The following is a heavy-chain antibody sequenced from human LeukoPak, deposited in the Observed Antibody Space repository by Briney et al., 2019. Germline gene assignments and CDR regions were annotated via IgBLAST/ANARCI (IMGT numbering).Heavy chain of an antibody. CDR3: AKDRIAVAGTTLDY. D-gene: IGHD6-19*01. CDR1: GFTFSSYA. CDR2: ISWNSGSI. J-gene: IGHJ4*02. V-gene: IGHV3-9*01. Sequence: PGGSLRLSCAASGFTFSSYAMSWVRQAPGKGLEWVSGISWNSGSIGYADSVKGRFTISRDNAKNSLYLQMNSLRAEDTALYYCAKDRIAVAGTTLDYWGQGTLVTVSS.